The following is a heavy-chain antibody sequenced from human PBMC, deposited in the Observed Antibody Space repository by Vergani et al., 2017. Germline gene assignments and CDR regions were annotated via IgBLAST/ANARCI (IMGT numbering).Heavy chain of an antibody. Sequence: QVQLQESGPGLVKPSETLSLTCTVSGAAIKDFYWSWFRQPPGKGLEWIGYVYYTGSTTYNPSLKSRVTISVDTSNNQFSLRMTSLTAADTASYYCARDRDLYCRSTTTCHNWFDPWGQGGLVTVSS. D-gene: IGHD2/OR15-2a*01. CDR2: VYYTGST. CDR3: ARDRDLYCRSTTTCHNWFDP. CDR1: GAAIKDFY. J-gene: IGHJ5*02. V-gene: IGHV4-59*01.